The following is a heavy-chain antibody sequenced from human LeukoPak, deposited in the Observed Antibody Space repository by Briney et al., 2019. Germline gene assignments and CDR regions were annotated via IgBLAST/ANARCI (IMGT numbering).Heavy chain of an antibody. J-gene: IGHJ6*02. V-gene: IGHV3-23*01. D-gene: IGHD5-18*01. CDR3: ARGVGYNYGLYYQYGMDV. CDR2: ISGSGGST. Sequence: GGSPRLSCAASGFTFSSYAMSWVRQAPGKGLEWVSAISGSGGSTYYADSVKGRFTISRDNSKNTLYLQMNSLRSEDTAVYYCARGVGYNYGLYYQYGMDVWGQGTTVTVSS. CDR1: GFTFSSYA.